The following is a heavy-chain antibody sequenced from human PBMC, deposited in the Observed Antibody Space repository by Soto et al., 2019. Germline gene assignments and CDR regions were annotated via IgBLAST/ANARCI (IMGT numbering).Heavy chain of an antibody. CDR3: PPLPRAAAGKPYPDYYYYGVDV. D-gene: IGHD6-13*01. CDR2: ISDSGGDT. V-gene: IGHV3-23*01. CDR1: GFTFSNYA. Sequence: PGGSLRLSCVASGFTFSNYAMSWVRQAPGKGPEWVSGISDSGGDTYYAGSVKGRFTISRDNSKNTLYLQMNSLRAEDTAVYYCPPLPRAAAGKPYPDYYYYGVDVWGHGTTVTVSS. J-gene: IGHJ6*02.